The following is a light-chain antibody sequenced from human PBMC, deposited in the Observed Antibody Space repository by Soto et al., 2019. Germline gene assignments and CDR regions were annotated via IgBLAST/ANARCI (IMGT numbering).Light chain of an antibody. CDR3: QQYYSTPLT. CDR2: CAS. Sequence: IVMTQSPDSLAVSLVERATINCKSSQRVLYSSNNKTYLAWYQQKPGQPPKLLIYCASTRESVVPDRFSGSGSGTDFTLPISSLQAEDVAVYYCQQYYSTPLTFGGGTKVEIK. V-gene: IGKV4-1*01. CDR1: QRVLYSSNNKTY. J-gene: IGKJ4*01.